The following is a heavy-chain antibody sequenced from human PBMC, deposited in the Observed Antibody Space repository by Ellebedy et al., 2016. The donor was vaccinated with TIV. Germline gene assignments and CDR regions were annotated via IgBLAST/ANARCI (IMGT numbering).Heavy chain of an antibody. D-gene: IGHD3-16*01. CDR1: GFTFSSYW. Sequence: GESLKISCAASGFTFSSYWMSWVRQAPGKGLEWVANIKPDGSEKDYVDSVKGRFTISRDNAKNSLYLQMNSLRAEDTAVYYCARVGVSSGNPYAFDIWGQGTMVTVSS. J-gene: IGHJ3*02. CDR2: IKPDGSEK. V-gene: IGHV3-7*01. CDR3: ARVGVSSGNPYAFDI.